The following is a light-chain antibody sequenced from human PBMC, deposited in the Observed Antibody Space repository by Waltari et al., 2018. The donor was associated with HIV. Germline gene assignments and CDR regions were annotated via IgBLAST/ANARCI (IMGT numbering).Light chain of an antibody. CDR1: TSDMSSLNF. V-gene: IGLV2-14*01. CDR2: EVS. CDR3: SSYSPRDSVV. J-gene: IGLJ3*02. Sequence: HSVLTQPASVSGSPGQSITISCSGPTSDMSSLNFVSCYQQSPVRAPKLIIFEVSSRPSGISDRVSGSKAGDTASLTISALRTEDEADYCCSSYSPRDSVVFGGGTKVTVL.